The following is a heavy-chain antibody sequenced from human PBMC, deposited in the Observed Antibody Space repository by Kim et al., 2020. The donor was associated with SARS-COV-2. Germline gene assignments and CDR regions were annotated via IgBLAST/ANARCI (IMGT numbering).Heavy chain of an antibody. V-gene: IGHV3-49*02. Sequence: YAASVKGRFTISRDDSKSIAYLQMNSLKTADTAVYYCTRVWVGELLYFPHWGQGTLVTVSS. CDR3: TRVWVGELLYFPH. D-gene: IGHD3-10*01. J-gene: IGHJ1*01.